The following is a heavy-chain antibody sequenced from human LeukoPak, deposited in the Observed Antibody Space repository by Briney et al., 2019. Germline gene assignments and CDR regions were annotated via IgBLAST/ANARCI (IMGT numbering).Heavy chain of an antibody. CDR2: IYPGDSDT. Sequence: GESLKISCKGSGYSFTSYWIGWVRQMPGKGLEWMGIIYPGDSDTRYSPSFQGQVTISADKSISTAYLQWSSLKASDTAMYYCASRITMIGAARNDAFDIWGQGTMVTVSS. D-gene: IGHD3-22*01. V-gene: IGHV5-51*01. CDR1: GYSFTSYW. J-gene: IGHJ3*02. CDR3: ASRITMIGAARNDAFDI.